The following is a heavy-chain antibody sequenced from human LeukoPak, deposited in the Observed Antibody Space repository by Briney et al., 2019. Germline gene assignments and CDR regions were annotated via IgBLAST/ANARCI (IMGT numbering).Heavy chain of an antibody. J-gene: IGHJ4*02. CDR2: IWYDGSNR. D-gene: IGHD6-13*01. Sequence: QTGGSLRLSCAASGFTFGSYGMHWVRQAPGKGLEWVAVIWYDGSNRFYVDSVKGRFTISRDNSEDTLYLQMNNLRDEDTAVYYCARVLHDYYSSWRIGIDFWGQGTPVTVSS. V-gene: IGHV3-33*01. CDR1: GFTFGSYG. CDR3: ARVLHDYYSSWRIGIDF.